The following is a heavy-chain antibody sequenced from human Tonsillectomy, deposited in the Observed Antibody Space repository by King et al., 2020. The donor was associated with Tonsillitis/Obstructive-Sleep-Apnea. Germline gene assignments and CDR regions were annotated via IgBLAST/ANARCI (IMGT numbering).Heavy chain of an antibody. J-gene: IGHJ6*03. Sequence: VQLQQWGAGLLKPSETLSLTCAVYGGSFSGYYWSWIRQPPGKGLEWIGEINHSGSTNYNPSLKSRVTISVDTSKNQFSLKLSSVTAADTAVYYCASGWSGYYTDYYYYMDVWGKGTTVTVSS. D-gene: IGHD3-3*01. V-gene: IGHV4-34*01. CDR3: ASGWSGYYTDYYYYMDV. CDR2: INHSGST. CDR1: GGSFSGYY.